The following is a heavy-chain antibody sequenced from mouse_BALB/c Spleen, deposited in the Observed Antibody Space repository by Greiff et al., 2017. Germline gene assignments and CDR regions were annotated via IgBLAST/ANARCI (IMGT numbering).Heavy chain of an antibody. CDR2: IDTSDSYT. J-gene: IGHJ4*01. D-gene: IGHD2-14*01. V-gene: IGHV1-69*01. CDR3: ARRNYRYAMDY. CDR1: GYTFTDYW. Sequence: VQLQQPGAELVMPGASVKMSCKASGYTFTDYWMHWVKQRPGQGLEWIGAIDTSDSYTSYNQKFKGKATLTVDESSSTAYMQLSSLTSEDSAVYYCARRNYRYAMDYWGQGTSVTVSS.